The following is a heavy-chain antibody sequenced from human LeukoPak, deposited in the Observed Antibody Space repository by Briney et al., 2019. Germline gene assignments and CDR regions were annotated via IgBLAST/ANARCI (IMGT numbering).Heavy chain of an antibody. D-gene: IGHD1-26*01. CDR3: ARGSYPLDY. CDR1: GYIFTNYG. CDR2: ISTYNGYT. J-gene: IGHJ4*02. Sequence: ASVKVSCKASGYIFTNYGITWVRQAPGQGLEWMGWISTYNGYTNYAQNLQGRVTMSTDTSTSTAYMELRSLRSDDTAVYYCARGSYPLDYWGQGTLVTVSS. V-gene: IGHV1-18*01.